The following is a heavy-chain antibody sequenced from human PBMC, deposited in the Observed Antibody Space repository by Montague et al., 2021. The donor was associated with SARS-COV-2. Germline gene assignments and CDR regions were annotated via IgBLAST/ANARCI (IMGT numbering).Heavy chain of an antibody. CDR1: GGSISSYY. V-gene: IGHV4-59*01. D-gene: IGHD6-19*01. CDR3: ARAQGAGYSSGWYNYYYYMDV. J-gene: IGHJ6*03. CDR2: IYYSGST. Sequence: SETRSLTCTVSGGSISSYYWSWIRQPPGKGLERIGYIYYSGSTNYNPSLKSRVTISVDTSKNQFSLKLSSVTAADTAVYYCARAQGAGYSSGWYNYYYYMDVWGKGTTVTVSS.